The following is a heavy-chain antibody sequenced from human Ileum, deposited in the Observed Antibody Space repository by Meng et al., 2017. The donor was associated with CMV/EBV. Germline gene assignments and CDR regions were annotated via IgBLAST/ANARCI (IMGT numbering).Heavy chain of an antibody. CDR3: AREEDTITIFGVVFIDCYGMDV. J-gene: IGHJ6*02. CDR1: GFTFSRYS. Sequence: GGSLRPSCAASGFTFSRYSMNWVRQAPGKGREWVSYISSSSDTMYYADSLKGRFTISRDNAKNPLYLQMNSLRAEDTAVYYCAREEDTITIFGVVFIDCYGMDVWGQGTTVTVSS. CDR2: ISSSSDTM. D-gene: IGHD3-3*01. V-gene: IGHV3-48*04.